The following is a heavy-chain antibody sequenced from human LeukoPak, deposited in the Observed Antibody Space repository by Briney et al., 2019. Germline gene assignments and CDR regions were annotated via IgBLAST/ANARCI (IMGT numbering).Heavy chain of an antibody. D-gene: IGHD4-11*01. Sequence: ASVKVSCKASGYTFTDYCVHWVRQAPGQGLEWMGRINPNSGDTNYAQKFQGRVTMTRDTSISTAYMALSRLRSDDTAVYYCARDDSNYLLLYYYYGMDVWGQGTTVTVSS. J-gene: IGHJ6*02. V-gene: IGHV1-2*06. CDR3: ARDDSNYLLLYYYYGMDV. CDR2: INPNSGDT. CDR1: GYTFTDYC.